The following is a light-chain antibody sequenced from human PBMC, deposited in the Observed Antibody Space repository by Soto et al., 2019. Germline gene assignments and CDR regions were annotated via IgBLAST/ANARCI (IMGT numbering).Light chain of an antibody. CDR3: QQYGSSPLLT. CDR2: GAS. Sequence: EIVLTQSPGTLSLSPGERATLSCRASQSVSSRYFAWYQQKPGQAPRLLIYGASSRATGIPDRFSGSGSGTDFTLTISRLEPEDFAVYYCQQYGSSPLLTFGGGTKVEIK. V-gene: IGKV3-20*01. J-gene: IGKJ4*01. CDR1: QSVSSRY.